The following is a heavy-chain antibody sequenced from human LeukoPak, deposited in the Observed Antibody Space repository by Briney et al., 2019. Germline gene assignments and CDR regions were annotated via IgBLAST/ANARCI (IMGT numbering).Heavy chain of an antibody. Sequence: GGSLRLSCAASGFTVSSNYMSWVRQAPGKGLEWVSVIYSGGSTYYADSVKGRFTISRDNSKNTLYLQMNSLRAEDTAVYYCARRVGANPLFWFDIWGQGTMVTVSS. D-gene: IGHD1-26*01. CDR2: IYSGGST. CDR3: ARRVGANPLFWFDI. V-gene: IGHV3-66*04. J-gene: IGHJ3*02. CDR1: GFTVSSNY.